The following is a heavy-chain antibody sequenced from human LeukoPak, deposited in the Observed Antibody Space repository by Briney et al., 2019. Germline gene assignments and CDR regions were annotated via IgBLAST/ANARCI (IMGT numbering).Heavy chain of an antibody. CDR3: ARDKYGDYVFDY. J-gene: IGHJ4*02. CDR2: IYYSGST. D-gene: IGHD4-17*01. Sequence: SETLSLTCAVSGGSISSSNWWSWVRQHPGKGLEWIGYIYYSGSTYYNPSLKSRVTISVDTSKNQFSLKLSSVTAADTAVYYCARDKYGDYVFDYWGQGTLVTVSS. V-gene: IGHV4-31*11. CDR1: GGSISSSNW.